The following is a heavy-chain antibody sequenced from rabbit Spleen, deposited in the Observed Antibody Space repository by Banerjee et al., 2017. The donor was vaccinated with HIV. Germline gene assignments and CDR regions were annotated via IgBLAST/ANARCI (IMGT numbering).Heavy chain of an antibody. CDR1: RFSFSSNYY. Sequence: QSLEESGGDLVKPGASLTLTCTASRFSFSSNYYMCWVRQAPGKGLEWVTCIYGGSFGSTVYATWAKGRFTISKTSSTTVTLQMTSLTAADTATYFCARGSATMTMVITGFYLNLWGQGTLVTVS. CDR3: ARGSATMTMVITGFYLNL. J-gene: IGHJ4*01. V-gene: IGHV1S40*01. CDR2: IYGGSFGST. D-gene: IGHD2-1*01.